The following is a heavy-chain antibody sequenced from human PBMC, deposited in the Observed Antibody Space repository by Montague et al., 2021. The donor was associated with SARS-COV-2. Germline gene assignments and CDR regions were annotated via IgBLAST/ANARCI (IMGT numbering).Heavy chain of an antibody. Sequence: SETLSLTCAVFDGSFSNFYWSWIRQPPGKGLEWIGEINHSGTTYYNPSLNSRVTISVDTSRNQFSLKLNSVTAADAAVHYCASGDDNGSGYLDVWGKGTTVTVSS. D-gene: IGHD1-26*01. CDR3: ASGDDNGSGYLDV. CDR2: INHSGTT. V-gene: IGHV4-34*01. CDR1: DGSFSNFY. J-gene: IGHJ6*03.